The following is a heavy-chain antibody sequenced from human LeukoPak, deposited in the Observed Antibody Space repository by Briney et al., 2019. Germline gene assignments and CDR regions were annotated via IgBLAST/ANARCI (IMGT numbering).Heavy chain of an antibody. CDR3: ARVRGTVNWFDP. J-gene: IGHJ5*02. CDR2: ISSSSSYI. CDR1: GFTFSSYS. D-gene: IGHD4-11*01. Sequence: GSLRLSCAASGFTFSSYSMNWVRQAPGKGLEWVSSISSSSSYIYYADSVKGRFTISRGNAKNSLCLQMNSLRAEDTAVYYCARVRGTVNWFDPWGQGTLVTVSS. V-gene: IGHV3-21*01.